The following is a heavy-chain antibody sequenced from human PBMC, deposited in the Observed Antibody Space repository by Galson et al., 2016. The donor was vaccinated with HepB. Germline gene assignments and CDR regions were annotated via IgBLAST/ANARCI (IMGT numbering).Heavy chain of an antibody. CDR3: ARGRSLYSSGWYPYGKYYFDY. D-gene: IGHD6-19*01. V-gene: IGHV6-1*01. CDR1: GDSVSSNSAA. CDR2: TYYRSKWYN. J-gene: IGHJ4*02. Sequence: CAISGDSVSSNSAAWNWIRQSPSRGLEWLGRTYYRSKWYNDYAVSVKSRITINPDTLKNQFSLQLSSVTAADTAVYYCARGRSLYSSGWYPYGKYYFDYWCQGTLVTVSS.